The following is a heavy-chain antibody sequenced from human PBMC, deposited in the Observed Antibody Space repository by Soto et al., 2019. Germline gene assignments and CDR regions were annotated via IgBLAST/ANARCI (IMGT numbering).Heavy chain of an antibody. CDR2: IIPIFGTA. J-gene: IGHJ6*02. V-gene: IGHV1-69*13. D-gene: IGHD2-15*01. CDR3: ARGAVVVVAATPGYYYYGMDV. CDR1: GGTFSSYA. Sequence: ASVKVSCKASGGTFSSYAISWVRQAPGQGLEWMGGIIPIFGTANYAQKFQGRVTITADESTSTAYMELSSLRSEDTAVYYCARGAVVVVAATPGYYYYGMDVWGQGTTVTVSS.